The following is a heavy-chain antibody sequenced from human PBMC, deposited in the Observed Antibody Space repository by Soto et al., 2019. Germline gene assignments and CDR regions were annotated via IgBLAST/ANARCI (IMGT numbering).Heavy chain of an antibody. CDR1: GYTFTRYG. CDR3: AKNGQPPYYYYGMDV. D-gene: IGHD2-8*01. CDR2: ISGYNGDT. Sequence: ASVKVSCKASGYTFTRYGISWVRQAPGKGLEWMGWISGYNGDTKYAQKFQDRVTMTVDTSSTTVYMELRSLTSADRSLYYCAKNGQPPYYYYGMDVWGQGTTVTVSS. V-gene: IGHV1-18*01. J-gene: IGHJ6*02.